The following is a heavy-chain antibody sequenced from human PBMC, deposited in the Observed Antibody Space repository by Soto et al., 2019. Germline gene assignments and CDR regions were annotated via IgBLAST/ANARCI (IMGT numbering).Heavy chain of an antibody. CDR1: GFTVSSNH. CDR2: IYSGGST. D-gene: IGHD3-16*01. Sequence: EVQLVESGGGLVQPGGSLRLSCAASGFTVSSNHMSWVRQAPGKGMEWVSLIYSGGSTYYADSVKGRFTFSRENSKNTLYLQMNSLRAEDTAVYYCAGPGEQHRYWGQGTLVTVSS. J-gene: IGHJ4*02. V-gene: IGHV3-66*01. CDR3: AGPGEQHRY.